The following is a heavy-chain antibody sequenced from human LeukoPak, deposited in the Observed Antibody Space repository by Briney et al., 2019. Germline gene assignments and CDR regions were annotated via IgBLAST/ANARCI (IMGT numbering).Heavy chain of an antibody. CDR1: GCTFSSYG. J-gene: IGHJ6*04. CDR2: IGYDGSNK. D-gene: IGHD3-9*01. Sequence: GRSLRLSCAASGCTFSSYGMHWVRQAPGKGLEWVTVIGYDGSNKYYTDPVRGRFTISRDISKNTVYLQMNSLKAEDTAVYYCARSPVGYDILTGYYNSGMDVWGKGTTVTVSS. CDR3: ARSPVGYDILTGYYNSGMDV. V-gene: IGHV3-33*01.